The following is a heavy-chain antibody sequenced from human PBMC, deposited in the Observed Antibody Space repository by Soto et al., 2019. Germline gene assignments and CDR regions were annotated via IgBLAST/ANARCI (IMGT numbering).Heavy chain of an antibody. D-gene: IGHD6-6*01. CDR3: AKGEYSSSKAGWFDP. CDR2: ISWNSGSI. Sequence: GGSLRLSCAASGFTFDDYAMHWVRQAPGKGLEWVSGISWNSGSIGYADSVKGRFTISRDNAKNSLYLQMNSLRAEDTALYYCAKGEYSSSKAGWFDPWGQGTLVTVSS. CDR1: GFTFDDYA. J-gene: IGHJ5*02. V-gene: IGHV3-9*01.